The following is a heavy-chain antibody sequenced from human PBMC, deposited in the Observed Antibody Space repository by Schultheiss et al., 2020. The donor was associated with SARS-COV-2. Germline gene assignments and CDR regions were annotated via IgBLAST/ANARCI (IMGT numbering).Heavy chain of an antibody. Sequence: GGSLRLSCAASGFTFSGSGMHWVRQASGKGLQWVSSISGSGGSTYYADAVKGRFTISRDNSKNTLYLQMNSLRAEDTAVYYCARGSSSSWYVGHYYYGMDVWGQGTTVTVSS. CDR2: ISGSGGST. J-gene: IGHJ6*02. CDR3: ARGSSSSWYVGHYYYGMDV. D-gene: IGHD6-13*01. CDR1: GFTFSGSG. V-gene: IGHV3-23*01.